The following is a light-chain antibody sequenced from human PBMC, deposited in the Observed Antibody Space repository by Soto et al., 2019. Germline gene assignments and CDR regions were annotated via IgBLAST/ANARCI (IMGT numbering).Light chain of an antibody. CDR1: ENVRTF. Sequence: VLTQSPATLSLSPGERASLSCRASENVRTFVDWYQQKPGQAPRLLIYGASNRATDIPARFFGSGSGTDFTLTIDNLQHEDSATYYCQQSHSTPPTFGPGTKLEIK. CDR2: GAS. J-gene: IGKJ2*01. CDR3: QQSHSTPPT. V-gene: IGKV3-11*01.